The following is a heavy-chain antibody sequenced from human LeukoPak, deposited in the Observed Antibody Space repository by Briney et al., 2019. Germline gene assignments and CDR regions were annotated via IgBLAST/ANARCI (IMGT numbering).Heavy chain of an antibody. CDR2: VPHDGTSP. V-gene: IGHV3-30*04. CDR1: GFTFDIYA. CDR3: ARQSLGASGLDH. J-gene: IGHJ4*02. Sequence: GGSLRLSCVASGFTFDIYAMTWVRQAPNKGLDWVAVVPHDGTSPSHAASVNGRFTISRDNSKDTVFLQMNSLRVDDTAIYYCARQSLGASGLDHWGQGVLVTVSS. D-gene: IGHD1-26*01.